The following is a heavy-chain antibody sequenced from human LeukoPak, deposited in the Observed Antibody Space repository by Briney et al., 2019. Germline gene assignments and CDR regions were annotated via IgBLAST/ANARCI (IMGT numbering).Heavy chain of an antibody. Sequence: GASVKVSCKASGYTFTGYYMHWVRQAPGQGLEWMGWINPNSGGTNYAQKFQGRITMTRDTSISTAYMELSRLRSDDTDVYYCARVGHYYDSSGYGAVDYWGQGTLVTVSS. J-gene: IGHJ4*02. D-gene: IGHD3-22*01. CDR2: INPNSGGT. V-gene: IGHV1-2*02. CDR3: ARVGHYYDSSGYGAVDY. CDR1: GYTFTGYY.